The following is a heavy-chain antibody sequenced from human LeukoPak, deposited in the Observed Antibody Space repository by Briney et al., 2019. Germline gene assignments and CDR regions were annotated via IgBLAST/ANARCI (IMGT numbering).Heavy chain of an antibody. J-gene: IGHJ6*04. D-gene: IGHD3-10*02. V-gene: IGHV3-20*04. CDR2: INWNGGST. Sequence: GGSLRLSCAASGFTFDDYGMSWVRQAPGKGLEWVAGINWNGGSTGYADSVKGRFTISRDNAKNSLYLQMNSLRAEDTAVYYCAELGITMIGGVWGKGTTVTISS. CDR3: AELGITMIGGV. CDR1: GFTFDDYG.